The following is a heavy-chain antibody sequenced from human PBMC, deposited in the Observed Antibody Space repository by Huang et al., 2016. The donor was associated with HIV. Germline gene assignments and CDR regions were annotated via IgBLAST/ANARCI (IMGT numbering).Heavy chain of an antibody. Sequence: QVQLVQSGAEVKKPGSSVKVSCKASGGLFRNFGRGWVRQAPGQGLEWMGGISPTLGTANDEQKFQGRVTISADESTSTAYMELSSLRSEDTAVYYWATVDYYDTSGPQRGYFDNWGQGTLVTVSS. J-gene: IGHJ4*02. D-gene: IGHD3-22*01. CDR3: ATVDYYDTSGPQRGYFDN. CDR2: ISPTLGTA. V-gene: IGHV1-69*01. CDR1: GGLFRNFG.